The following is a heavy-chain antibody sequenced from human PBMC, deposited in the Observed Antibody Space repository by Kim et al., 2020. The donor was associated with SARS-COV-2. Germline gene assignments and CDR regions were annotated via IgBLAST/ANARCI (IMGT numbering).Heavy chain of an antibody. Sequence: GTRYSPSFQGQVTISADKSISTAYLQWSSLKASDTAMYYCARQYGGPGHYWGQGTLVTVSS. J-gene: IGHJ4*02. V-gene: IGHV5-51*01. CDR3: ARQYGGPGHY. D-gene: IGHD5-12*01. CDR2: GT.